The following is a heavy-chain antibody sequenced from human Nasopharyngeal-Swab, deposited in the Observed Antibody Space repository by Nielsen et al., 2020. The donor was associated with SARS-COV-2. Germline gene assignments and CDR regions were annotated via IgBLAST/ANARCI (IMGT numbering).Heavy chain of an antibody. V-gene: IGHV1-46*01. CDR1: GYTFTRYY. CDR3: AREAVSSSYPKGGMDV. Sequence: ASVKVSCKASGYTFTRYYMHWVRQAPGQGLEWMGIINPSGGSTSYAQKFQGRVTMTRDTSTSTVYMELSSLRSEDTAVYYCAREAVSSSYPKGGMDVWGQGTTVTVSS. J-gene: IGHJ6*02. CDR2: INPSGGST. D-gene: IGHD6-13*01.